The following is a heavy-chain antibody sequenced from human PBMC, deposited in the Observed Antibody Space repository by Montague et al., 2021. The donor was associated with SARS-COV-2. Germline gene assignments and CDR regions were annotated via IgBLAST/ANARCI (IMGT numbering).Heavy chain of an antibody. CDR2: INHSANT. V-gene: IGHV4-34*01. CDR1: GGSLSGYY. J-gene: IGHJ6*02. D-gene: IGHD3-10*01. CDR3: ASGIYPSGSYYNRYYYGLNI. Sequence: SETLSLTCAVSGGSLSGYYWSWIRQPPEKGLEWIGEINHSANTKYNPSLKSPVTISIDTSKNQFSLKMTSVTAADTATYYCASGIYPSGSYYNRYYYGLNIWGPGTTVIVSS.